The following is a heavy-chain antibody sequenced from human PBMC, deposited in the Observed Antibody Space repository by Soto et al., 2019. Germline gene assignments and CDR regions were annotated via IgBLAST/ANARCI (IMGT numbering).Heavy chain of an antibody. CDR3: AGRGGVCGSLDMWV. J-gene: IGHJ6*03. D-gene: IGHD2-21*01. CDR1: AYFFTSYW. CDR2: IYPGDSDV. V-gene: IGHV5-51*01. Sequence: PGESLKISCKGSAYFFTSYWIAWVRQMPGKGLERMGIIYPGDSDVRYSPSFQGQVTIPADKSISTDKSIRSGCRPWRSLQAPDTAIHYRAGRGGVCGSLDMWVWGKGTTVT.